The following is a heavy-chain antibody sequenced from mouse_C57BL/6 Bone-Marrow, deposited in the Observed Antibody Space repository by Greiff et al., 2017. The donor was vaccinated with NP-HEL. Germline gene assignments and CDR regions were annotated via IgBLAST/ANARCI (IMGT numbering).Heavy chain of an antibody. D-gene: IGHD2-4*01. CDR1: GFTFSSYA. CDR3: ARDDYGEEAGDY. V-gene: IGHV5-4*01. J-gene: IGHJ2*01. CDR2: ISDGGSYT. Sequence: EVKVVESGGGLVKPGGSLKLSCAASGFTFSSYAMSWVRQTPEKRLEWVATISDGGSYTYYPDNVKGRFTISRDNAKNNLYLQMSHLKSEDTAMYDCARDDYGEEAGDYWGQGTTLTVSS.